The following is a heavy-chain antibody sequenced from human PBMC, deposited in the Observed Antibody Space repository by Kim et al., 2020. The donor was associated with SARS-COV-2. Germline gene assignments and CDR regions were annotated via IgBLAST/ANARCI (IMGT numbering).Heavy chain of an antibody. V-gene: IGHV4-59*08. Sequence: SETLSLTCTVSGGSISSYYWSWIRQPPGKGLEWIGYIYYSGSTNYNPSLKSRVTISVDTSKNQFSLKLSSVTAADTAVYYCARHPDIFGWFGEGIYYFDYWGQGTLVTVSS. CDR3: ARHPDIFGWFGEGIYYFDY. J-gene: IGHJ4*02. D-gene: IGHD3-10*01. CDR2: IYYSGST. CDR1: GGSISSYY.